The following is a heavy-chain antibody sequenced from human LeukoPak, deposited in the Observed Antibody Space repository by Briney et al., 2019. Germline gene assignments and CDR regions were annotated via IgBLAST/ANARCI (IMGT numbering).Heavy chain of an antibody. D-gene: IGHD2-21*02. J-gene: IGHJ4*02. CDR3: AKDQRYCGGDCYSSCDY. CDR1: GFTFSSYA. V-gene: IGHV3-23*01. CDR2: ISGSGGST. Sequence: GGSLRLSCTPYGFTFSSYAMSWVRQAPWKGLEWVSAISGSGGSTYYADSVKGGFTISRDNSKNTLYLQMNSLRAEDTAVYYCAKDQRYCGGDCYSSCDYWGQGTLVTVSS.